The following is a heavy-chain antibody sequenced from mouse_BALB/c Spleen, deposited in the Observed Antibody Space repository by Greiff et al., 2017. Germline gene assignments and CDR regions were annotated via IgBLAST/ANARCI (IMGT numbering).Heavy chain of an antibody. Sequence: VQLQQPGAELVRPGASVKLSCKTSGYTFTSYWINWVKQRPGQGLEWIGNIYPSDSYTNYNQKFKDKATLTVDKSSSTAYMQLSSPTSEDSAVYYCTREGHYYGSAWFAYWGQGTLVTVSA. CDR1: GYTFTSYW. J-gene: IGHJ3*01. D-gene: IGHD1-2*01. V-gene: IGHV1-69*02. CDR2: IYPSDSYT. CDR3: TREGHYYGSAWFAY.